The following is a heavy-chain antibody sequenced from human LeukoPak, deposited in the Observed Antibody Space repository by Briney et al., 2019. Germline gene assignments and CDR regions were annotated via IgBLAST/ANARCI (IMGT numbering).Heavy chain of an antibody. J-gene: IGHJ4*02. CDR2: MNPNSGNT. Sequence: ASAKVSCKASGYTFTSYDINWVRQATGQGLEWMGWMNPNSGNTGYAQKFQGRVTMTGNTSISTAYMELSSLRSEDTAVYYCARGVPYYYDSIDYWGLGTLVTVSS. V-gene: IGHV1-8*01. D-gene: IGHD3-22*01. CDR1: GYTFTSYD. CDR3: ARGVPYYYDSIDY.